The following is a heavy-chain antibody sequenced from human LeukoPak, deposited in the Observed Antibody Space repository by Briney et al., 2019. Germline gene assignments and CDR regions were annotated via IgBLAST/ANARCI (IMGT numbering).Heavy chain of an antibody. CDR2: IYYSGST. J-gene: IGHJ3*02. CDR3: ARDGEVYSSSEKESDAFDI. D-gene: IGHD6-6*01. Sequence: SETLSLTCTVSGGSISSSSYYWGWIRQPPGKGLEWIGSIYYSGSTYYNPSLKSRVTISVDTSKNQFSLKLSSVTAADTAVYYCARDGEVYSSSEKESDAFDIWGQGTMVTVSS. CDR1: GGSISSSSYY. V-gene: IGHV4-39*07.